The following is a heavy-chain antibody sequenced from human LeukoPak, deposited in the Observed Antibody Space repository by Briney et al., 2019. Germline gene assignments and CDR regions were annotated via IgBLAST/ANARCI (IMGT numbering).Heavy chain of an antibody. Sequence: SETLSLTCAVYGGSFSGYYWSWIRQPPGKGLEWIGEINHSGSTNYNPSLKSRVTISVDTSKNQFSLKLSSVTAADTAVYYCAISGYEPRFDYWGQGTLVTVSS. CDR2: INHSGST. D-gene: IGHD5-12*01. CDR1: GGSFSGYY. V-gene: IGHV4-34*01. CDR3: AISGYEPRFDY. J-gene: IGHJ4*02.